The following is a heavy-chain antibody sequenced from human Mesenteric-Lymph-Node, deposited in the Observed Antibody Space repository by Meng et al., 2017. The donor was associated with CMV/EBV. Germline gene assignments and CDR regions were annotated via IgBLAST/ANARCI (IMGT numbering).Heavy chain of an antibody. CDR3: ARCVTISGVGNDY. V-gene: IGHV2-70*20. CDR1: GFTLSSSGMC. D-gene: IGHD3-3*01. CDR2: VDWEDGK. J-gene: IGHJ4*02. Sequence: SGPTLVKPTQTLTLTCTFSGFTLSSSGMCVSWVRQPPGKALEWLALVDWEDGKYYSTSLKTRLAISTDTFKSQVVLTMTNMDPVDTATYYCARCVTISGVGNDYWGPGILVTVSS.